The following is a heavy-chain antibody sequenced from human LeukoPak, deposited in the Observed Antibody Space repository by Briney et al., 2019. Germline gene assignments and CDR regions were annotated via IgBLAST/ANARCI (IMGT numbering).Heavy chain of an antibody. Sequence: PSETLSLTCAVYGGSFSGYYWSWIRQPPGKGLEWIGEINHSGSTNYNPSLKSRVTISVDTSKNQFSLKLSSVTAADTAAYYCAREMGIAANYYFDYWGQGTLVTVSS. V-gene: IGHV4-34*01. CDR1: GGSFSGYY. CDR2: INHSGST. D-gene: IGHD6-13*01. CDR3: AREMGIAANYYFDY. J-gene: IGHJ4*02.